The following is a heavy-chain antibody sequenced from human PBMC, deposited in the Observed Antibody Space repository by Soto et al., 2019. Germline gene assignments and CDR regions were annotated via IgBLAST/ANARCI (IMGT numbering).Heavy chain of an antibody. Sequence: PGGSLRLSCGVSGFTVTSNGVSWVRQAPGKGLEWVSTIDGSGGTTYYADSVKGRFTISRDNSINTVFLQMNSLRADDTALYFCAKNSGWFNTWGQGALVTVSS. V-gene: IGHV3-23*01. CDR3: AKNSGWFNT. D-gene: IGHD3-10*01. CDR2: IDGSGGTT. CDR1: GFTVTSNG. J-gene: IGHJ5*02.